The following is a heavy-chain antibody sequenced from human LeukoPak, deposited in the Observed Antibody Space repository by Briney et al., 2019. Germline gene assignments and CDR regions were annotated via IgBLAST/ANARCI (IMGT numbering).Heavy chain of an antibody. D-gene: IGHD6-13*01. V-gene: IGHV4-61*02. CDR1: GGSISSGSYY. J-gene: IGHJ5*02. CDR3: VRDLAIAAAGKTNWFDP. CDR2: IYTSGST. Sequence: SQTLSLTCTVSGGSISSGSYYWSWIRQPAGKGLEWIGRIYTSGSTNYNPSLKSRVTISVDTSKNQFSLKLSSVTAADTAVYYCVRDLAIAAAGKTNWFDPWGQGTLVTVSS.